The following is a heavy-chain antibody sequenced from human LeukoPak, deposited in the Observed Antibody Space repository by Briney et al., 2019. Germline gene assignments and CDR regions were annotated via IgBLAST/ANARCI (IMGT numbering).Heavy chain of an antibody. CDR2: VDPEDGET. CDR1: GYTFTDYY. CDR3: ATWGVVAATVIFDY. V-gene: IGHV1-69-2*01. Sequence: ASVKVSCKVSGYTFTDYYMHWVQQAPGKGLEWMGLVDPEDGETMYAEKFQGRVTITADTSTDTAYMGLSSLRSEDTAVYYCATWGVVAATVIFDYWGQGTLVTVSS. J-gene: IGHJ4*02. D-gene: IGHD2-15*01.